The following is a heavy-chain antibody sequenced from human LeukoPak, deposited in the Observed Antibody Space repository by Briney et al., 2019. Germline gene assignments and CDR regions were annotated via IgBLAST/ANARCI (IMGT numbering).Heavy chain of an antibody. J-gene: IGHJ5*02. CDR1: GYSISSGYY. CDR2: IYHSGST. Sequence: SETLSLTCIVSGYSISSGYYWGWIRQPPGKGLEWIWSIYHSGSTDYNPSLKSRVTISVDTSKNHFSLKLRSVTAADTAVYFCASQQQLVLLDWFDPWGQGTLVTVSS. V-gene: IGHV4-38-2*02. CDR3: ASQQQLVLLDWFDP. D-gene: IGHD1-1*01.